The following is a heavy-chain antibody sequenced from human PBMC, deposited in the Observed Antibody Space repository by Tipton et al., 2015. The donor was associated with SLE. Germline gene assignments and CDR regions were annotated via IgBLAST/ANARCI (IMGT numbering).Heavy chain of an antibody. CDR1: GGSISSNY. Sequence: TLSLTCSVSGGSISSNYWIWIRQPPGKGLEWIGYISDGGGTNHNPSLKSRVAISVDPAKNQFSLSLTSVTAADTAIYYCARQIGGTWRWFDPWGQGALVTVSS. CDR2: ISDGGGT. V-gene: IGHV4-59*08. CDR3: ARQIGGTWRWFDP. J-gene: IGHJ5*02. D-gene: IGHD3-16*01.